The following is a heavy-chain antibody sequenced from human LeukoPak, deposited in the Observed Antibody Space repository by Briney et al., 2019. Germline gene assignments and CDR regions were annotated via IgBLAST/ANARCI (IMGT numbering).Heavy chain of an antibody. J-gene: IGHJ6*02. CDR2: ISYDGRNK. Sequence: PGGSLRLSCAAFGFTLSSYSMNWVRQAPGKGLEWVTVISYDGRNKYYADSVKGRFTISRDNSKNTVNLQMNSLRVEDTAVYYCAKEKDYHEYRYGMDVWGQGATVTVSS. CDR3: AKEKDYHEYRYGMDV. D-gene: IGHD3-16*02. CDR1: GFTLSSYS. V-gene: IGHV3-30*18.